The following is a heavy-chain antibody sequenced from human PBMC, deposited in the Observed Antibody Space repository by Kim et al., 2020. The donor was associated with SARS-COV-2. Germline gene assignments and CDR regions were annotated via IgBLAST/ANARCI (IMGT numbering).Heavy chain of an antibody. J-gene: IGHJ6*02. CDR2: TYYRSKWYN. CDR1: GDSVSSNSAA. Sequence: SQTLSLTCAISGDSVSSNSAAWNWIRPSPSRGLEWLGRTYYRSKWYNDYAVSVKSRITINPDTSKNQFSLQLNSVTPEDTAVYYCARGVAARPVVVYYGMDVWGQGTTVTVSS. CDR3: ARGVAARPVVVYYGMDV. V-gene: IGHV6-1*01. D-gene: IGHD6-6*01.